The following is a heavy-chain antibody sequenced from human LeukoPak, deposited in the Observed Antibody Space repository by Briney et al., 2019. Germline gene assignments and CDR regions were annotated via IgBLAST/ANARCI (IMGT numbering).Heavy chain of an antibody. V-gene: IGHV1-2*02. CDR2: INPNSGGT. Sequence: ASVKVSCKASGYTFADYYLHWVRQAPGQGLEWMGWINPNSGGTIYAQKFQGRVTMTRDTSITTAYLDLSRLRSDDSAVYYCARHIEVAVHYFDYWGQGALVTVSS. CDR3: ARHIEVAVHYFDY. CDR1: GYTFADYY. D-gene: IGHD6-13*01. J-gene: IGHJ4*02.